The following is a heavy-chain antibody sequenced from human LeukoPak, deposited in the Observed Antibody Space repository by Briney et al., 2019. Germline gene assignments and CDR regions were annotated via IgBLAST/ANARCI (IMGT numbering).Heavy chain of an antibody. Sequence: KTSETLPLTCTVSGGSVSSGTYYWSWIRQPPGKGLEWIGYIYYSGSTNYNPSLKSRVTVSVDTSKNQCSLKLSSVTTADTAVYYCTRSTNLEAFDIWGQGTMVTVSS. CDR3: TRSTNLEAFDI. J-gene: IGHJ3*02. D-gene: IGHD2-8*01. CDR1: GGSVSSGTYY. CDR2: IYYSGST. V-gene: IGHV4-61*01.